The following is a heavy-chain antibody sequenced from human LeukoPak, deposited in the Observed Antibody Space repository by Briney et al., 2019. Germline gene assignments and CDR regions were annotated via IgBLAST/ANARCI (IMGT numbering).Heavy chain of an antibody. CDR1: GFTYSTYG. V-gene: IGHV3-7*01. J-gene: IGHJ4*02. CDR3: ARTLYDSSGYYY. CDR2: IKTDGSEK. Sequence: GGSLRLSCVASGFTYSTYGMHWVRQAPGKGLQWVANIKTDGSEKYYVDSVKGRFTISRDNAKNSLYLQMNSLRAEDTAVYYCARTLYDSSGYYYWGQGTLVTVSS. D-gene: IGHD3-22*01.